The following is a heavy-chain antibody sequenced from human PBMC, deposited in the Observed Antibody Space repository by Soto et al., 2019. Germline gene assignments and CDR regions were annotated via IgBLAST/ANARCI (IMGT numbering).Heavy chain of an antibody. J-gene: IGHJ4*02. D-gene: IGHD1-26*01. V-gene: IGHV7-4-1*01. Sequence: QVQLVQSGSESLQPGASVKVSCKGYGSNFNSHSINELRQAPGQGLEWMGWINANTRNPTYEQGFTGRFVFSVDTSVSTVYLKIFSLKADDSAVYSCARDRASGSFDYWGQGTLVTVSS. CDR3: ARDRASGSFDY. CDR1: GSNFNSHS. CDR2: INANTRNP.